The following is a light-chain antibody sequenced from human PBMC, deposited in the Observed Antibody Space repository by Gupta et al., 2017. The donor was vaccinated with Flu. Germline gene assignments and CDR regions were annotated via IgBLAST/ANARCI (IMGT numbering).Light chain of an antibody. J-gene: IGKJ1*01. V-gene: IGKV3-15*01. CDR3: QQENNWPPT. CDR2: GAS. CDR1: QSVSSN. Sequence: EIVMTQPPATLSVSPGERATLSCRASQSVSSNLAWYQQKPGQAPRLLIYGASARATGIPARFSGSGSGTEFTLTISSLQSEDFAVYYCQQENNWPPTFGQGTKVEIK.